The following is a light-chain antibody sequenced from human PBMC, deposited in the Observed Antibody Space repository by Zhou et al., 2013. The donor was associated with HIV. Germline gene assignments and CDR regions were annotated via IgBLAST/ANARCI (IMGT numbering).Light chain of an antibody. J-gene: IGKJ5*01. CDR3: QQYGSSPIT. V-gene: IGKV3-20*01. CDR2: GIS. Sequence: EIVLTQSPDTLSLSPGERAILSCRASQSVSNYLAWYRQKPGQAPRLLIYGISSRATGIPDRFSGSGSGTDFTLTISRLEPEDFAVYYCQQYGSSPITFGQGTRLETK. CDR1: QSVSNY.